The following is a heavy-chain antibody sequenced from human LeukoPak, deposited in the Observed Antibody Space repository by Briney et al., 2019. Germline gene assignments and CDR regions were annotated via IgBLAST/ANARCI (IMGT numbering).Heavy chain of an antibody. CDR3: ASPGITGTPLNY. V-gene: IGHV1-69*13. Sequence: PVRGSCKVFGYTPPGLSMHRVRQGPGKRLEWMGGIIPIFSTANYAQNFQGRVTITADESTNTAYMELSSLRSEDTAVYYCASPGITGTPLNYWGQGTLVTVSS. J-gene: IGHJ4*02. CDR1: GYTPPGLS. D-gene: IGHD1-7*01. CDR2: IIPIFSTA.